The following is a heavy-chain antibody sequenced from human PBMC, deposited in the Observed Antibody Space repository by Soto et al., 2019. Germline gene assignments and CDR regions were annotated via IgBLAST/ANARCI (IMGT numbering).Heavy chain of an antibody. CDR2: INPNSGGT. CDR1: GYTFTGYY. J-gene: IGHJ6*02. CDR3: ARERGVTIFGVVIVAGMDV. V-gene: IGHV1-2*02. D-gene: IGHD3-3*01. Sequence: ASVKVSCKASGYTFTGYYMHWVRQAPGQGXEWMGWINPNSGGTNYAQKFQGRVTMTRDTSISTAYMELSRLRSDDTAVYYCARERGVTIFGVVIVAGMDVWGQGTTVTVSS.